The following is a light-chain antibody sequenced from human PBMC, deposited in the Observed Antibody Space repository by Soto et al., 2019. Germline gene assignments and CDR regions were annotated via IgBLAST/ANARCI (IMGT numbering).Light chain of an antibody. CDR3: QQYTISPPGYT. CDR2: GAS. J-gene: IGKJ2*01. Sequence: ENVLTQTPGTLSLSPGERATLSCRASQRVSSSYLAWYQQKPGQAPRLLIYGASTRATGIPDRFSGSGSGTEFTLTISRLEPEDFAVYYCQQYTISPPGYTFGQGTKLEIK. CDR1: QRVSSSY. V-gene: IGKV3-20*01.